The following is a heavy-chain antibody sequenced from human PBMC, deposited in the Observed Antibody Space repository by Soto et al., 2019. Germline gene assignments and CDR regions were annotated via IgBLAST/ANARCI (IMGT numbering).Heavy chain of an antibody. CDR3: ARDKRIFGVVTSYYFDY. CDR2: ISSSSSYT. D-gene: IGHD3-3*01. J-gene: IGHJ4*02. Sequence: WGSLRVCCASSVFTFSDYYMSWIRQAPGKGLELVSYISSSSSYTNYADSVKGRFTISRDNAKNSLYLQMNSLRAEDTAVYYCARDKRIFGVVTSYYFDYWGQGTLVTVSS. CDR1: VFTFSDYY. V-gene: IGHV3-11*06.